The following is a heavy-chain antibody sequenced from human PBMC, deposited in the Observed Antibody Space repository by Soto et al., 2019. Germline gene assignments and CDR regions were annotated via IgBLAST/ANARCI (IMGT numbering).Heavy chain of an antibody. Sequence: QVQLQESGPGLVKPSETLSLTCTVSGDSIIGFYCGWIRQPPGKGLEWIGYINHAESTYYSPSLQSRVTISLDSSKTHFSLILTSVTAADTAVYFCARFRRNYFGSLGQGTLVTVSS. CDR2: INHAEST. CDR1: GDSIIGFY. CDR3: ARFRRNYFGS. D-gene: IGHD3-10*01. J-gene: IGHJ4*02. V-gene: IGHV4-59*01.